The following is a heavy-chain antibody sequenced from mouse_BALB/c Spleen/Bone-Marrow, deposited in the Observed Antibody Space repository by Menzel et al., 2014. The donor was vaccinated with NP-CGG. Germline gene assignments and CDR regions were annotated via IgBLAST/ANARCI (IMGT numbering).Heavy chain of an antibody. CDR1: GYSFTGYF. CDR2: INPYNGDT. Sequence: EVKLMESGPELVKPGASVKISCKASGYSFTGYFMNWVMQSHGKSLEWIGRINPYNGDTFYNQKFKGKATLTVDKSSNTAHMELRSLASEDSAVYYCARSGYYGSSYFDYWGQGTTLTVSS. CDR3: ARSGYYGSSYFDY. J-gene: IGHJ2*01. D-gene: IGHD1-1*01. V-gene: IGHV1-20*02.